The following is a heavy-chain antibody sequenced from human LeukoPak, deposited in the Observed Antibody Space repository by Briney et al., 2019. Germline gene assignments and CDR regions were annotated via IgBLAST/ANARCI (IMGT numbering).Heavy chain of an antibody. J-gene: IGHJ6*03. CDR2: ISGSGGST. CDR1: GFTFSSYG. V-gene: IGHV3-23*01. CDR3: AKETGSSSWYGAGYSYSYYMDV. Sequence: GGSLRLSCAASGFTFSSYGMSWVRQAPGKGLEWVSAISGSGGSTYYADPVKGRFTISRDNSKNTLYLRMYSLRAEDTAVYYCAKETGSSSWYGAGYSYSYYMDVWGKGTTVTISS. D-gene: IGHD6-13*01.